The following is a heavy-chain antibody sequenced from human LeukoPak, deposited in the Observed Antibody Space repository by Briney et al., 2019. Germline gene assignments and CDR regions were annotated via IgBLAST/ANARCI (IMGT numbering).Heavy chain of an antibody. V-gene: IGHV4-39*01. Sequence: SETLSLTCTVSCASISGSSYYWGWIRQPPGKGLEWIGSMDYDGSTYYNPALKSRVTISVDTSKNQFSLKLSSVTAADTAVYYCARIYNEWEPPDYWGQGILVTVSS. CDR2: MDYDGST. CDR1: CASISGSSYY. D-gene: IGHD1-26*01. J-gene: IGHJ4*02. CDR3: ARIYNEWEPPDY.